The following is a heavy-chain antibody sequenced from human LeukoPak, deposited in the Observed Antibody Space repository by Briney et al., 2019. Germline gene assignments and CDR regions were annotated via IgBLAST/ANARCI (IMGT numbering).Heavy chain of an antibody. D-gene: IGHD3-22*01. J-gene: IGHJ3*02. CDR3: ARGYYDSSGYYYFAFDI. Sequence: ASVKVSCKASGGTFSSYAISWVRQATGQGLEWMGWMNPNSGNTGYAQKFQGRVTITRNTSISTAYMELSSLRSEDTAVYYCARGYYDSSGYYYFAFDIWGQGTMVTVSS. CDR1: GGTFSSYA. CDR2: MNPNSGNT. V-gene: IGHV1-8*03.